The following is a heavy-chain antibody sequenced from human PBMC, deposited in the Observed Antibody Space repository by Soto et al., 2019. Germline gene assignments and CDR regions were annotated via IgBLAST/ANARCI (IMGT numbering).Heavy chain of an antibody. D-gene: IGHD6-6*01. J-gene: IGHJ6*02. CDR1: GYSFASYW. Sequence: LGESLKISCQGSGYSFASYWIGWVRQMPGKDLEWMGIIYPGDSDTRYSPSFQGQVTIPADKSLRTVYLQWTSLKASDTALYYCARSRSFTLGFYYDGMDVWGQGTTVTVSS. V-gene: IGHV5-51*01. CDR3: ARSRSFTLGFYYDGMDV. CDR2: IYPGDSDT.